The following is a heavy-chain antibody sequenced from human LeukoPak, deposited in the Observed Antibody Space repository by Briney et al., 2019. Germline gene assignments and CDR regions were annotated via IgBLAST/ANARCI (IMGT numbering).Heavy chain of an antibody. CDR1: GFTFSSYS. J-gene: IGHJ4*02. D-gene: IGHD3-22*01. CDR3: ASPLPSGY. V-gene: IGHV3-21*01. Sequence: GGSLRLSCAASGFTFSSYSMNWVRQAPGKGLEWVSSISSSSTYIYYADSAKGRFTISRDNAKNSLYLQMNSLRAEDTAVYYCASPLPSGYWGQGTLVIVSS. CDR2: ISSSSTYI.